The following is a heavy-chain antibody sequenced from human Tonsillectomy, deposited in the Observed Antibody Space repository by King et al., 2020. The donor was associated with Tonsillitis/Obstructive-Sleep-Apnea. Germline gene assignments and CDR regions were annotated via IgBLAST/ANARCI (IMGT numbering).Heavy chain of an antibody. Sequence: EVQLVESGGGLVKPGGSLRLSCAASGFTFSNAWMNWVRQAPGEGLEWVGRIKSKTDGGTTDYAAPVKGRFTISRDDSKNTLSLQMNSLKTEDTAVYYCTTGTTVTNYYYYDMDVWGQGTTVTVSS. D-gene: IGHD4-17*01. CDR2: IKSKTDGGTT. CDR3: TTGTTVTNYYYYDMDV. J-gene: IGHJ6*02. V-gene: IGHV3-15*07. CDR1: GFTFSNAW.